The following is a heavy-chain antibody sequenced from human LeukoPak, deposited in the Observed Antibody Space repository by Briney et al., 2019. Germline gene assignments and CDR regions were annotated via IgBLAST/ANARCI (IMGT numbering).Heavy chain of an antibody. CDR2: IYYSGST. D-gene: IGHD2-15*01. J-gene: IGHJ4*02. CDR1: GGSISSSSYY. V-gene: IGHV4-39*07. CDR3: ARAPNIVVVVAAYFDY. Sequence: SETLSLTCTVSGGSISSSSYYWGWIRQPPGKGLEWIGSIYYSGSTYYNPSLKSRVTISVDTSKNQFSLKLSSVTAADTAVYYYARAPNIVVVVAAYFDYWGQGTLVTVSS.